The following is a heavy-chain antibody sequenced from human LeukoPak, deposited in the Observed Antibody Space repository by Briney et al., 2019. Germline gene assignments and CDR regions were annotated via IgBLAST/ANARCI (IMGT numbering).Heavy chain of an antibody. V-gene: IGHV3-7*01. Sequence: TGGSLRLSRAASGFTFSSYWMTWVRQAPGKGLEWVANIREDGSEKYYVDSVKGRFTVSRDNAKNSLYLQVNSLRAEDTAVYYCARLNYDFWSGVWEGYYMDVWGKGTTVTVSS. CDR2: IREDGSEK. D-gene: IGHD3-3*01. J-gene: IGHJ6*03. CDR1: GFTFSSYW. CDR3: ARLNYDFWSGVWEGYYMDV.